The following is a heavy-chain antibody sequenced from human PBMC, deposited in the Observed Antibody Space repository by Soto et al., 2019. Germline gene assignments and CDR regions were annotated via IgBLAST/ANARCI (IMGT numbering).Heavy chain of an antibody. V-gene: IGHV3-33*01. D-gene: IGHD2-15*01. CDR1: GFTFSSYG. Sequence: ESGGGVVQPGRSLRLSCAASGFTFSSYGMHWVRQAPGKGLEWVAVIWYDGSNKYYADSVKGRFTISRDNSKNTLYLQMNSLRAEDTAVYYCARDGTSSDIVVVVPVHAFDIWGQGTMVTVSS. CDR2: IWYDGSNK. J-gene: IGHJ3*02. CDR3: ARDGTSSDIVVVVPVHAFDI.